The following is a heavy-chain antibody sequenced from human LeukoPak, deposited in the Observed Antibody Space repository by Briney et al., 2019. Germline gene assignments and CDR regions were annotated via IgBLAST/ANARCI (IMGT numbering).Heavy chain of an antibody. J-gene: IGHJ3*02. CDR3: ARDYLALLGGAPYDAFDI. CDR2: ISYDGSNK. Sequence: GGSLRLSCAASGFTFSDFWMHWVRQAPGKGLEWVAVISYDGSNKYYADSVKGRFTISRDNSKNTLYLQMNSLRAEDTAVYYCARDYLALLGGAPYDAFDIWGQGTMVTVSS. V-gene: IGHV3-30-3*01. D-gene: IGHD1-26*01. CDR1: GFTFSDFW.